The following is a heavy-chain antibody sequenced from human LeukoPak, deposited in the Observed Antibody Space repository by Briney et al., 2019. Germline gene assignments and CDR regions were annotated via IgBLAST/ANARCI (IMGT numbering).Heavy chain of an antibody. J-gene: IGHJ4*02. Sequence: PSETLSLTCTVSGGSISSYYWSWIRQPPGKGLEWIGYIYYSGSTNYNPSLKSRVTISVDTSKNQFSLKLSSVTAADTAVYYCARQGLQGIAVLEYWGQGTLVTVSS. V-gene: IGHV4-59*08. CDR1: GGSISSYY. CDR2: IYYSGST. CDR3: ARQGLQGIAVLEY. D-gene: IGHD6-19*01.